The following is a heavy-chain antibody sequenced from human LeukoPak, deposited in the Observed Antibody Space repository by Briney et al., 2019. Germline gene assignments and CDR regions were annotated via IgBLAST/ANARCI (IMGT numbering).Heavy chain of an antibody. Sequence: GGSLRLSCAASGFTFSSFNMNWVRQAPGKGLEWVASIDTTSTYIFYADSVRGQFTISRDNAKNSLYLQMNSLRAEDTGVYYCARVLHKRNYDSTIYYGYWGQGTLVTVSS. CDR2: IDTTSTYI. D-gene: IGHD3-22*01. J-gene: IGHJ4*02. CDR1: GFTFSSFN. CDR3: ARVLHKRNYDSTIYYGY. V-gene: IGHV3-21*01.